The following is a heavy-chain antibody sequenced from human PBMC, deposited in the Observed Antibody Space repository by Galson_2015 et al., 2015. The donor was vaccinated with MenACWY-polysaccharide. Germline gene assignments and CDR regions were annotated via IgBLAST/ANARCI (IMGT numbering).Heavy chain of an antibody. CDR3: AKGHGSGWSLDY. Sequence: SLRLSCAASGFTFSSYAMSWVRQALGKGLEWLSSISGNGRKTYFADSVEGRFTISRDDSKNTLYLQMNSLRAEDTAVYYCAKGHGSGWSLDYWGQGTLVTVSS. CDR1: GFTFSSYA. D-gene: IGHD6-19*01. V-gene: IGHV3-23*01. J-gene: IGHJ4*02. CDR2: ISGNGRKT.